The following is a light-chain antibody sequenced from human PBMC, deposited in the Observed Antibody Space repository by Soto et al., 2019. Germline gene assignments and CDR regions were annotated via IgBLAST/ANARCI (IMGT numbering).Light chain of an antibody. Sequence: DILLTQSPATLSLSPGERATLPCRASQSVSSYLAWYQQKPGQAPRILIYDASNRATGIPARFSGSGSGTDFTLTISSLEPEDFAVYYCQQRSNWPPTFGQGTRLEIK. CDR1: QSVSSY. CDR3: QQRSNWPPT. J-gene: IGKJ5*01. CDR2: DAS. V-gene: IGKV3-11*01.